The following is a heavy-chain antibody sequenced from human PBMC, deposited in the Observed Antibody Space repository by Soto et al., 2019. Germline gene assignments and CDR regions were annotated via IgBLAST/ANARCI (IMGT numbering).Heavy chain of an antibody. CDR1: GGSISSYY. V-gene: IGHV4-59*01. Sequence: SETLSLTCTVSGGSISSYYWSWIRQPPGKGLEWIGYIYYSGSTNYNPSLKSRVTISVDTSKNQFSLKLSSVTAADTAVYYCAAGYYDFWSGYRKFDYWGQGTLVTVSS. J-gene: IGHJ4*02. CDR2: IYYSGST. D-gene: IGHD3-3*01. CDR3: AAGYYDFWSGYRKFDY.